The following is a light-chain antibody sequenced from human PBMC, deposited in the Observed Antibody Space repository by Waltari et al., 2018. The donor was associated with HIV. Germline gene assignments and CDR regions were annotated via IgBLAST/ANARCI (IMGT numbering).Light chain of an antibody. CDR2: RNS. CDR3: AAWDDSLSGWV. CDR1: SSNIGDNY. V-gene: IGLV1-47*01. J-gene: IGLJ3*02. Sequence: QSALTQPPSTSGTPGQTVTIPCSGSSSNIGDNYVSWYQQLPGTAPKLLIYRNSQRPSGFRYRFSGSKSGTSASLAINDLRSEDEAEYHCAAWDDSLSGWVFGGGTNLTVL.